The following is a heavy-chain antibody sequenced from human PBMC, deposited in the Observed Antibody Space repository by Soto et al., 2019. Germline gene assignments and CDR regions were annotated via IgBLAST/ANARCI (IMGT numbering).Heavy chain of an antibody. CDR3: ARERQRNDAFDI. Sequence: QVQLVESGGGVVQPGRSLRLSCAASGFTFSSYAMHWVRQAPGKGLEWVAVISYDGSNKYYADSVKGRFTISRDNSKNTLYLQMNSLRAEDTAVYYCARERQRNDAFDIWGQGTMVTVSS. CDR1: GFTFSSYA. CDR2: ISYDGSNK. V-gene: IGHV3-30-3*01. J-gene: IGHJ3*02.